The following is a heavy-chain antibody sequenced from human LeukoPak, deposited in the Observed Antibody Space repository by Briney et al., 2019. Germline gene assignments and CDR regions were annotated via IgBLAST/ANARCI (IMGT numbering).Heavy chain of an antibody. CDR1: GFTFSSCG. D-gene: IGHD6-19*01. CDR3: AKAFRETGYSSGWYYFDS. Sequence: GGSLRLSCAASGFTFSSCGMSWVRQTPGKGLEWVSGISGSGGRTYQADSVKGRFTISRDNSKNTLYLQMSSLRAEDTAVYYCAKAFRETGYSSGWYYFDSWGQGTLVTVST. CDR2: ISGSGGRT. J-gene: IGHJ4*02. V-gene: IGHV3-23*01.